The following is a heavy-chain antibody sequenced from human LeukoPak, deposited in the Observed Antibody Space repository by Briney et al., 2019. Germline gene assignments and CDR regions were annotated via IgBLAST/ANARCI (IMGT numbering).Heavy chain of an antibody. V-gene: IGHV3-23*01. CDR3: AKGTIRITIFGVVRRGPFDY. D-gene: IGHD3-3*01. Sequence: GGSLRLSCAASGFTFSSYAMSWVRQAPGKGLEWVSAISGSGGSIYYADSVKGRFTISRDNSKNTLYLQMNSLRAEDTAVYYCAKGTIRITIFGVVRRGPFDYWGQGTLVTVSS. CDR2: ISGSGGSI. J-gene: IGHJ4*02. CDR1: GFTFSSYA.